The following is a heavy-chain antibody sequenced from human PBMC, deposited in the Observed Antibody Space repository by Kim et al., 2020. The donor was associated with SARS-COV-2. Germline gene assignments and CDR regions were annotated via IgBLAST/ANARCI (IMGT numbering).Heavy chain of an antibody. CDR1: GYTFTSYA. J-gene: IGHJ3*02. D-gene: IGHD3-9*01. CDR2: INAGNGNT. CDR3: ARPVDVLRYFGGRGGVDAFDI. Sequence: ASVKVSCKASGYTFTSYAMHWVRQAPGQRLEWMGWINAGNGNTKYSQKFQGRVTITRDTSASTAYMELSSLRSEDTAVYYCARPVDVLRYFGGRGGVDAFDIWGQGTMVTVSS. V-gene: IGHV1-3*01.